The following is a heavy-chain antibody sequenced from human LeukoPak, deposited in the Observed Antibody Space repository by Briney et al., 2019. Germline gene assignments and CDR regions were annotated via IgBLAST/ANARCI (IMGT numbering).Heavy chain of an antibody. V-gene: IGHV1-18*01. CDR2: ISAYNGNT. Sequence: ASVKVSCKASGYTFTSYGISWVRQAPGQGLEWMGWISAYNGNTNYAQKLQGRVTMTTDTSTSTAYMELRSLRSEDTAVYYCARVIAYYYYYYYMDVWGKGTTVTVSS. CDR3: ARVIAYYYYYYYMDV. J-gene: IGHJ6*03. D-gene: IGHD2-21*01. CDR1: GYTFTSYG.